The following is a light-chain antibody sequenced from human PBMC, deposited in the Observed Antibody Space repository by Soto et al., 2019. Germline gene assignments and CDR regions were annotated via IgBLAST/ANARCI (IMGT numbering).Light chain of an antibody. Sequence: EIVLTQSPGTLSLSPGERATLSCRASESVSTNYLAWYQQKPGQAPRLLISGASSRATGIPDRFSGSGSGADFPGTSNRLQPEDFGVYYCQQCGTVPLTFGGGTKVEIK. V-gene: IGKV3-20*01. J-gene: IGKJ4*01. CDR3: QQCGTVPLT. CDR1: ESVSTNY. CDR2: GAS.